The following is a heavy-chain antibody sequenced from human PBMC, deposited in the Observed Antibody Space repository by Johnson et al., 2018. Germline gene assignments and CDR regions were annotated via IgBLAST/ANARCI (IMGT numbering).Heavy chain of an antibody. CDR2: IAYDGSNK. J-gene: IGHJ1*01. V-gene: IGHV3-30*18. CDR1: GFTFSSYG. Sequence: QVQLVQSGGGVVQPGRTLRLSCAASGFTFSSYGMHWVRQAPGKGLEWVAVIAYDGSNKYYADPVKGRFTISRDNSTNTLYLQMNSLRAEDTAVYYCAKTGYCSSTSCEEYFQHWGQGTLVTVSS. CDR3: AKTGYCSSTSCEEYFQH. D-gene: IGHD2-2*01.